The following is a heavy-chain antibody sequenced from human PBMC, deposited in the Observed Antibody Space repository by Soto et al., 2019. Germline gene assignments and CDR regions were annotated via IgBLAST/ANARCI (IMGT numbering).Heavy chain of an antibody. CDR3: ARDSGYGAGNSLNHYIDY. CDR2: GSSTTNYI. V-gene: IGHV3-21*06. J-gene: IGHJ4*02. Sequence: PGGSLTLSCAASGFTFTRYSINWVCQAPGKGLELDSSGSSTTNYIYYADSMKRRFTMSRDNAKNSVYLQMDSLRTEDTAVYYCARDSGYGAGNSLNHYIDYWGQGTLVTVSS. D-gene: IGHD3-10*01. CDR1: GFTFTRYS.